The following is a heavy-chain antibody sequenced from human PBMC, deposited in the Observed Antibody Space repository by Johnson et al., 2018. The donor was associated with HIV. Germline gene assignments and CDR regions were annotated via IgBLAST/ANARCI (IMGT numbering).Heavy chain of an antibody. CDR1: GIIFSHYG. CDR3: AKVRGWSDDTFDI. Sequence: QLVESGGGVVQPGRSLRLSCAVSGIIFSHYGMHWVRQAPGKGLEWVALISYDGSNKYYADSVKGRFTIPRDNSKNTLYLQMNSLRAEDTAVYYCAKVRGWSDDTFDIWGQGTMVTVSS. CDR2: ISYDGSNK. J-gene: IGHJ3*02. V-gene: IGHV3-30*18. D-gene: IGHD5-12*01.